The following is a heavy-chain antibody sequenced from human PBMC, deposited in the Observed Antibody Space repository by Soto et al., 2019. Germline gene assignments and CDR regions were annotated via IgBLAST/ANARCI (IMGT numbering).Heavy chain of an antibody. CDR3: EVGRGSGSLHPY. Sequence: EVQLLESGRGLVQPGGSLRLSCAASGFTFSSYAMSWVRQAPGKGLEWVSAISGSGGSTYYADSVKGRFTISRDNSKNTLYLQMNSLRAEDTAVYYCEVGRGSGSLHPYWGQGTLVTVSS. CDR2: ISGSGGST. J-gene: IGHJ4*02. D-gene: IGHD3-10*01. V-gene: IGHV3-23*01. CDR1: GFTFSSYA.